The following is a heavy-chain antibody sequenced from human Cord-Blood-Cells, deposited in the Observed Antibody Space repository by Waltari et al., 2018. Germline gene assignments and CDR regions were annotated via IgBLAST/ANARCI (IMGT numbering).Heavy chain of an antibody. V-gene: IGHV1-69*01. Sequence: QVQLVQSGAEVKKPGSSVKVSCKASDGTFSSYAISWVRQAPGQGLEWMGGSIHIFGTANSAQKFQGRVTITADEATRTAYMGLSSLRSEDTAVYYCARDVLAFDIWGQGTMVTVSS. CDR1: DGTFSSYA. CDR3: ARDVLAFDI. CDR2: SIHIFGTA. J-gene: IGHJ3*02.